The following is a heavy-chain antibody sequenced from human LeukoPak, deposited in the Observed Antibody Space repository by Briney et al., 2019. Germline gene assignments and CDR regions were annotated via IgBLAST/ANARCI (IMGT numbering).Heavy chain of an antibody. J-gene: IGHJ2*01. D-gene: IGHD6-19*01. CDR3: ARDAAVAGTGWYFDL. Sequence: PGGSLRLSCAASGFTFRSYWMSWVRRAPGKGLEWVANIKQDGSEKNHVDSVKGRFTISRDNAKNSLYLQMSSLRAEDTAVYYCARDAAVAGTGWYFDLWGRGTLVTVSS. V-gene: IGHV3-7*03. CDR1: GFTFRSYW. CDR2: IKQDGSEK.